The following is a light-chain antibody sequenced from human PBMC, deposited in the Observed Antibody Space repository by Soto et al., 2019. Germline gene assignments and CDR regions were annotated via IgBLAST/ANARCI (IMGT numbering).Light chain of an antibody. V-gene: IGKV3-20*01. CDR1: QSVSSSY. CDR2: GAS. CDR3: HLYGYPRT. Sequence: EIGLTQSPGTLSLSPGERATLSCRASQSVSSSYLARYQQKPGQAPRLLIYGASSTATGIPDRFRGSGSGTDFTLTITRLEPDDFAVYYCHLYGYPRTFGQGTKVDIK. J-gene: IGKJ1*01.